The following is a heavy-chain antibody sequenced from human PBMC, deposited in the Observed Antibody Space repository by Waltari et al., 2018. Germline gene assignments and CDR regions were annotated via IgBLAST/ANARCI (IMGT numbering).Heavy chain of an antibody. J-gene: IGHJ4*02. CDR3: TTDWVRVVPAAEGDYFDY. V-gene: IGHV3-15*01. CDR1: GFTFSNAW. CDR2: IKSKTDGGTT. D-gene: IGHD2-2*01. Sequence: EVQLVESGGGLVKPGGSLRLSCAASGFTFSNAWLSWVGQAPGKGLEWVGRIKSKTDGGTTDYAAPVKGRFTISRDDSKNTLYLQMNSLKTEDTAVYYCTTDWVRVVPAAEGDYFDYWGQGTLVTVSS.